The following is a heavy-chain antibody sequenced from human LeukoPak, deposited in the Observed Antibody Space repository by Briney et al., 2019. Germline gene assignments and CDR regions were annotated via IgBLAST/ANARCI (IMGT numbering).Heavy chain of an antibody. Sequence: ASVKVSCKASGYTFTGYYMHWMRQAPGQGLEWMGWINPNSGATNYAQVFQGRVAMTRDTSISTAYMELSRLRSDDTAVYYCARDSCRSSSCPFFGFWGQGTLVTVSS. CDR3: ARDSCRSSSCPFFGF. V-gene: IGHV1-2*02. D-gene: IGHD2-2*01. CDR2: INPNSGAT. CDR1: GYTFTGYY. J-gene: IGHJ4*02.